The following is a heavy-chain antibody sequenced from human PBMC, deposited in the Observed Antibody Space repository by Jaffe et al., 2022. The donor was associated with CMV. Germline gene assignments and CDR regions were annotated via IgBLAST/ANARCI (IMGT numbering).Heavy chain of an antibody. Sequence: EVQLVESGGGLVQPGGSLRLSCAASGFTFSSYSMNWVRQAPGKGLEWVSYISSSSSTIYYADSVKGRFTISRDNAKNSLYLQMNSLRDEDTAVYYCARVGAFSSGYYYVDYWGQGTLVTVSS. CDR1: GFTFSSYS. J-gene: IGHJ4*02. D-gene: IGHD3-22*01. CDR2: ISSSSSTI. V-gene: IGHV3-48*02. CDR3: ARVGAFSSGYYYVDY.